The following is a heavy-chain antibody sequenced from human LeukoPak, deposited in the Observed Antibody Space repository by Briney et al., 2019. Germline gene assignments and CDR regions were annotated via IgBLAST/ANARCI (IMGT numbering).Heavy chain of an antibody. J-gene: IGHJ5*02. V-gene: IGHV4-59*12. Sequence: SETLSLTCTVSGGSISSYYWSWIRQPPGKGLEWIGYIYYSGSTNYNPSLKSRVTISVDTSKNQFSLKLSSVTAADTAVYYCARRLTYYDILTSFDPWGQGTLVTVSS. CDR3: ARRLTYYDILTSFDP. CDR2: IYYSGST. D-gene: IGHD3-9*01. CDR1: GGSISSYY.